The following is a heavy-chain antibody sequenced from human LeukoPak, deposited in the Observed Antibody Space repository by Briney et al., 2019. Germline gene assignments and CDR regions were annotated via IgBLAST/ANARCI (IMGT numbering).Heavy chain of an antibody. CDR3: ARDNSVGDNAWWFDP. D-gene: IGHD1-26*01. CDR2: IIPPFGTA. V-gene: IGHV1-69*05. Sequence: GASVKVSCKASGGTFSNYALSWVRQAPGQGLEWMGGIIPPFGTANYAQTFQGRVTMTRDMSTSTDYMELSSLRSEDTAIYYCARDNSVGDNAWWFDPWGQGTLVTVSS. CDR1: GGTFSNYA. J-gene: IGHJ5*02.